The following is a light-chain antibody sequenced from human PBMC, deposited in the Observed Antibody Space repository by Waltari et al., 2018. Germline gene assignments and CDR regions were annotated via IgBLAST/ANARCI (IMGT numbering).Light chain of an antibody. J-gene: IGKJ1*01. CDR3: QHYLKLPVT. CDR1: QSVSRA. V-gene: IGKV3-20*01. Sequence: DIVLTPSPGTPSLSLVERATASCRASQSVSRALAWYQQKPGQAPRLLIYGASTRATGIPDRFSGSGSGTDFSLTISRLEPDDFAVYYCQHYLKLPVTFGQGTTVEI. CDR2: GAS.